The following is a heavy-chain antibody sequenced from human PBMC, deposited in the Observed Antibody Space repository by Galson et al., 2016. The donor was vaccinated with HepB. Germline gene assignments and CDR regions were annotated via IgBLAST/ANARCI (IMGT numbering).Heavy chain of an antibody. CDR3: AKTYIRTRSSGYYAH. D-gene: IGHD3-22*01. CDR1: GFTFDDYA. J-gene: IGHJ4*02. CDR2: ISWTSGSI. Sequence: SLRLSCAASGFTFDDYAMHWVRQAPGKGLEWVSGISWTSGSIGYADSVKGRFTISRDNAKNSLYLQMNSLRAEDTALYYCAKTYIRTRSSGYYAHWGQGTLVTVSS. V-gene: IGHV3-9*01.